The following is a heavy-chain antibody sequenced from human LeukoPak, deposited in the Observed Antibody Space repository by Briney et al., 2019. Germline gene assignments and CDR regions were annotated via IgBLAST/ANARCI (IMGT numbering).Heavy chain of an antibody. CDR3: VRDSEDIVATETKPYHNYYMDV. CDR1: GGTVSSSV. Sequence: ASVKASCKAVGGTVSSSVISWVRQAPGQGLEWMGGIIPIFGTANYARKFQGRVTITADESTSTAYMELSSVRSEDTAVYYCVRDSEDIVATETKPYHNYYMDVWGKGTTVTVSS. CDR2: IIPIFGTA. D-gene: IGHD5-12*01. V-gene: IGHV1-69*13. J-gene: IGHJ6*03.